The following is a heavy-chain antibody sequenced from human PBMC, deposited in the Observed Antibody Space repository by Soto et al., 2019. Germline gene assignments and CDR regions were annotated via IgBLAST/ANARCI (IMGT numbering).Heavy chain of an antibody. D-gene: IGHD4-4*01. Sequence: SETLFLTCIVSGESISSSSYYWGWIRQPPGKGLEWIGSIYYSGRNYYKPSFKSRVTISIDTSKNQFSLKLSSVNAADTAVYYCARAGNSARDLDYWGQGTLVAVYS. CDR1: GESISSSSYY. CDR2: IYYSGRN. CDR3: ARAGNSARDLDY. V-gene: IGHV4-39*07. J-gene: IGHJ4*02.